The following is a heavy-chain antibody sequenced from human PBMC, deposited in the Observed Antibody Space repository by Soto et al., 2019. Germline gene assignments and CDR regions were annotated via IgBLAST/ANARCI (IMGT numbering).Heavy chain of an antibody. CDR1: GYTFTNYG. CDR2: VSGYNGNT. J-gene: IGHJ6*02. V-gene: IGHV1-18*04. CDR3: ARDRRDIRTGLYYGMDV. D-gene: IGHD2-2*01. Sequence: GASVKVSCKASGYTFTNYGITWVRQAPGQGLECMGWVSGYNGNTKYAQNIQGRVSMTTDTSTRIAYMELRSLTSDDTAVYYCARDRRDIRTGLYYGMDVWGQGTKVTVYS.